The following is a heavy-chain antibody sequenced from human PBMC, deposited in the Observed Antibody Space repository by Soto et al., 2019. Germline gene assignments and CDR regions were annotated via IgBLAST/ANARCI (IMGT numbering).Heavy chain of an antibody. D-gene: IGHD1-26*01. CDR2: ISGSGGST. CDR3: ARDTGGSYDF. V-gene: IGHV3-23*01. CDR1: GFTFRSYA. J-gene: IGHJ4*02. Sequence: GGSKRLSSAASGFTFRSYAMSWVRQAPGKGLEWVSAISGSGGSTYYADSVKGRFTISRHDSEDSMFLQLNSLKTEDTAVYYCARDTGGSYDFWGQGALVTVSS.